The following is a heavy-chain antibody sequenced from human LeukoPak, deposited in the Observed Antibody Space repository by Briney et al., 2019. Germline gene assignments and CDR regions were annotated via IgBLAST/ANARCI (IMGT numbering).Heavy chain of an antibody. D-gene: IGHD3-22*01. J-gene: IGHJ3*02. CDR2: IYSGGST. V-gene: IGHV3-66*01. Sequence: GGSLRLSCAASGFTFSSYAMSWVRQAPGKGLEWVSVIYSGGSTYYADSVKGRFTISRDNSKNTLYLQMNSLRAEDTAVYYCARDRYYYDSSGYRAFDIWGQGTMVTVSS. CDR3: ARDRYYYDSSGYRAFDI. CDR1: GFTFSSYA.